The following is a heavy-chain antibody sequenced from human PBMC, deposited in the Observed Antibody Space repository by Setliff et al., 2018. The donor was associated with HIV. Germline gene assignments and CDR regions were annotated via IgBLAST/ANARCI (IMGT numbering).Heavy chain of an antibody. CDR2: IYYSGST. CDR3: ARRRYYYDSSGLFDY. Sequence: PSETLSLTCTVSGGSISSSSYYWGWIRQPPGKGLEWIGSIYYSGSTYYNPSLKSRVTISGDTSKNQFSLKLSSVTAADTAVYYCARRRYYYDSSGLFDYWGQGTLVTVSS. CDR1: GGSISSSSYY. J-gene: IGHJ4*02. D-gene: IGHD3-22*01. V-gene: IGHV4-39*01.